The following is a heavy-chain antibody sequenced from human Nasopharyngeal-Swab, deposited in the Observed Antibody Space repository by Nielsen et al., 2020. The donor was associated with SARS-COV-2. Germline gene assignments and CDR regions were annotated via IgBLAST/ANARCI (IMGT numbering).Heavy chain of an antibody. D-gene: IGHD2/OR15-2a*01. V-gene: IGHV3-7*01. Sequence: GESLKISCAASGFTFNTYWMNWARQAPGMGLEWVANIKEDGSQKNYADSVKGRFTISRDNAKNSLSLLMSTLRGEDTAVYYCVRGWRSNSFDYWGQGARVTVSA. CDR2: IKEDGSQK. J-gene: IGHJ4*01. CDR1: GFTFNTYW. CDR3: VRGWRSNSFDY.